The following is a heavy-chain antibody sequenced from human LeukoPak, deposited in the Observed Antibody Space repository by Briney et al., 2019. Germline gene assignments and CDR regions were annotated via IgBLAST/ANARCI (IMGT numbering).Heavy chain of an antibody. J-gene: IGHJ4*02. CDR1: RDTVSSNSAS. CDR3: ARDLGVGATRYLDY. Sequence: SQTLSLTCANSRDTVSSNSASWNWIRQSPSRGLEWLGRTYYMSKWYNDYAVSVKSRITINPDTSKNQFSLQLNSVTPEDTAVYYCARDLGVGATRYLDYWGQGTLVTVSS. D-gene: IGHD1-26*01. CDR2: TYYMSKWYN. V-gene: IGHV6-1*01.